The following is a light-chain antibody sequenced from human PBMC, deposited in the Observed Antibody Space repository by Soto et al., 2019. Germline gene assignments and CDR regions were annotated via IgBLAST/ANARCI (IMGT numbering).Light chain of an antibody. CDR3: CSYAGSRV. CDR1: SSDVGSYNL. J-gene: IGLJ3*02. CDR2: EGS. Sequence: QSALTQPASVSGSPGQSITISCTGTSSDVGSYNLVSWYQQHPGKAPKLMIYEGSKRPSGVSNRFSGYKSSNTDSLTISGLQAEDEADYYCCSYAGSRVFGGGTKLTVL. V-gene: IGLV2-23*01.